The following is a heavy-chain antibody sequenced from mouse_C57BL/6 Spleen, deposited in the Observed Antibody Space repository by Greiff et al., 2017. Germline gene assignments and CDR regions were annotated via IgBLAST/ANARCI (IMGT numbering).Heavy chain of an antibody. CDR3: AREGYYDYDDVGGAMAY. D-gene: IGHD2-4*01. V-gene: IGHV1-64*01. CDR1: GYTFTSYW. CDR2: IHPNSGST. J-gene: IGHJ4*01. Sequence: QVQLQQPGAELVKPGASVKLSCKASGYTFTSYWMHWVKQRPGQGLEWIGMIHPNSGSTNYNEKFKSKATLTVDKSSSTAYMQLSSLTSEDSAVYYCAREGYYDYDDVGGAMAYWGQGTSVTVSS.